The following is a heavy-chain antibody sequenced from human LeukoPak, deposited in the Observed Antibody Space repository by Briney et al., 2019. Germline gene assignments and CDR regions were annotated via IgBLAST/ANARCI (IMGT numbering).Heavy chain of an antibody. CDR1: GFTLSGSA. V-gene: IGHV3-73*01. J-gene: IGHJ3*02. CDR2: IRSKPNSYAT. D-gene: IGHD4-11*01. CDR3: TRTYDYSDYFAFDI. Sequence: PGGSLRLSCAASGFTLSGSAMHWVRQASRKGLEWVGRIRSKPNSYATAYAASVKGRFTISRDDSKNTAYLQMNSLKTEDTAVYYCTRTYDYSDYFAFDIWGQGTMVTVSS.